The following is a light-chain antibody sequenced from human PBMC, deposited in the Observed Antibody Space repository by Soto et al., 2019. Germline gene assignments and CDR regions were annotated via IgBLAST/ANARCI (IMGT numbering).Light chain of an antibody. Sequence: QAVLTQPPSASGTPGQRVSITCSGSDSNIGSNSVHWYQQVPGMAPKLLVYKSDQRPSGVPDRFSGSKSVTSASLAISVLRAEDEAEYYCATWDDGLSGVLFGGGTKVTVL. CDR2: KSD. CDR3: ATWDDGLSGVL. J-gene: IGLJ2*01. CDR1: DSNIGSNS. V-gene: IGLV1-47*01.